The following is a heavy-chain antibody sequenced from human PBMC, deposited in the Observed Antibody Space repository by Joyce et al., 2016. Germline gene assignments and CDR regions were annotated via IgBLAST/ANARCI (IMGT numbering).Heavy chain of an antibody. V-gene: IGHV3-23*01. CDR2: YSGSGGST. Sequence: EVQLLESGGGLVQPGGSLRLSCAASGFAFNSYGMNWVRQAPGKGLECVSYSGSGGSTYYTASVKGRFTISRDNSKNTRYLQMNSLRGDDTAVYYCAKARGPTYGAYYFDYWGLGAQVTVSS. CDR3: AKARGPTYGAYYFDY. CDR1: GFAFNSYG. J-gene: IGHJ4*02. D-gene: IGHD5-18*01.